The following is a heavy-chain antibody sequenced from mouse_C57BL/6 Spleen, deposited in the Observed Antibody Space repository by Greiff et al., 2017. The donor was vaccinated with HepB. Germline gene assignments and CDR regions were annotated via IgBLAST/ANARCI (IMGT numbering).Heavy chain of an antibody. D-gene: IGHD1-1*01. Sequence: QVHVKQPGAELVKPGASVKLSCKASGYTFTSYWMQWVKQRPGQGLEWIGEIDPSDSYTNYNQKFKGKATLTVDTSSSTAYMQLSSLTSEDSAVYYCARSRELLRWGQGTTLTVSS. J-gene: IGHJ2*01. CDR3: ARSRELLR. CDR2: IDPSDSYT. V-gene: IGHV1-50*01. CDR1: GYTFTSYW.